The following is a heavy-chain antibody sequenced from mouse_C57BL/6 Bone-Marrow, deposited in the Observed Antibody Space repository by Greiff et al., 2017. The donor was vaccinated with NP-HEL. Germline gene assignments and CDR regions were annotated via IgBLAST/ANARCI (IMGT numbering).Heavy chain of an antibody. D-gene: IGHD1-1*01. V-gene: IGHV6-3*01. Sequence: EVKVEESGGGLVQPGGSMKLSCVASGFTFSNYWMNWVRQSPEKGLEWVAQIRLKSDNYATHYAESVKGRFTISRDDSKSSVYLQMNNLRAEDIGIYYCTGGFITTVYYFDYWGQGTTLTVSS. CDR1: GFTFSNYW. CDR3: TGGFITTVYYFDY. CDR2: IRLKSDNYAT. J-gene: IGHJ2*01.